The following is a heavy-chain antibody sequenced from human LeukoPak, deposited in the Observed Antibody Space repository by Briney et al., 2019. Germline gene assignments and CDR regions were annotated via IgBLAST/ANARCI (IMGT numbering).Heavy chain of an antibody. CDR3: ARGLSGSYYDGFDI. CDR1: GYRFTSYW. J-gene: IGHJ3*02. V-gene: IGHV5-51*01. Sequence: GESLKISFKGSGYRFTSYWIGWVRPMPGQGLEWMGIIYPGDSDTRYSPSFPGQVTISPDKSLNTAYLQWSSRKAPDNAMYYCARGLSGSYYDGFDIWGQGTMVTVSS. CDR2: IYPGDSDT. D-gene: IGHD1-26*01.